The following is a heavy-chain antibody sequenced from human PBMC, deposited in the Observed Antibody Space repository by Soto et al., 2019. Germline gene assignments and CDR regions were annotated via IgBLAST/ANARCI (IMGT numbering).Heavy chain of an antibody. J-gene: IGHJ4*02. CDR2: IKQDGSEK. Sequence: EVQLVESGGGLVQPGGSLRLSCAASGFTFSSYWMSWVRQAPGKGLEWVANIKQDGSEKYYVDSVKGRFTISRDNAKNSLYLQMNSLRAEDTAVYYCARDEGSIAAAGNFDYWGQGTLVTVSS. D-gene: IGHD6-13*01. CDR3: ARDEGSIAAAGNFDY. CDR1: GFTFSSYW. V-gene: IGHV3-7*01.